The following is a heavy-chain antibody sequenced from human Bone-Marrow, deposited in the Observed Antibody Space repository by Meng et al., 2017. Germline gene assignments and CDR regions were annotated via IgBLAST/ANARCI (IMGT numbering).Heavy chain of an antibody. D-gene: IGHD6-25*01. J-gene: IGHJ4*02. CDR1: GFTFRDYY. CDR3: ARGRPSDY. CDR2: ISRGGYTI. V-gene: IGHV3-11*04. Sequence: GESLKISCAASGFTFRDYYMSGLRQVPGRGLEWLSYISRGGYTIYDADSVKDRFTISRDNAKSSLYLQMDTLNAEDTAVYFCARGRPSDYWGQGTLVTVSS.